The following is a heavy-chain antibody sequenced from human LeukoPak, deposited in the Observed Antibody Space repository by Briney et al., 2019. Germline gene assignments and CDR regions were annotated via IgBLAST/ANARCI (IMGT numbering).Heavy chain of an antibody. CDR3: VPQRNFDY. CDR1: GFTFSSYG. J-gene: IGHJ4*02. Sequence: GGSLRLSCAASGFTFSSYGMHWVRQAPDKGLEWVAVISYDGSNKYYADSVKGRFTISRDNSKNTLYLQMNSLRAEDTAVYYCVPQRNFDYWGQGTLVTVSS. CDR2: ISYDGSNK. V-gene: IGHV3-30*03.